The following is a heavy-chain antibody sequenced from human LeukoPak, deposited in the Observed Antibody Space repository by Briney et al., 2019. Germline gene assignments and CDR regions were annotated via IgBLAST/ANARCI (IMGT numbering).Heavy chain of an antibody. CDR1: GFTLSSYT. J-gene: IGHJ4*02. V-gene: IGHV3-21*04. D-gene: IGHD6-19*01. Sequence: GGSLRLSCAASGFTLSSYTLNWVRQAPGKGLEWVSSISSSSSYIYYADSVKGRFTISRDNSKNTLYLQLNSLRAEDTAVYYCAKDYLAVAGPYWGQGTLVTVSS. CDR2: ISSSSSYI. CDR3: AKDYLAVAGPY.